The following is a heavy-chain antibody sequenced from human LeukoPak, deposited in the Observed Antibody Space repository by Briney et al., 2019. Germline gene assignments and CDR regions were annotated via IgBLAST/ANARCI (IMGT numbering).Heavy chain of an antibody. CDR1: GGTFSSYA. CDR3: AREGGVDTRRGFDY. V-gene: IGHV1-69*04. D-gene: IGHD5-18*01. J-gene: IGHJ4*02. Sequence: GSSVKVSCKASGGTFSSYAISWVRQAPGQGLEWMGRIIPIFGIANYAQKFQGRVTITADKSTSTAYMELSSLRSEDTAVYYCAREGGVDTRRGFDYWGQGTLVTVSS. CDR2: IIPIFGIA.